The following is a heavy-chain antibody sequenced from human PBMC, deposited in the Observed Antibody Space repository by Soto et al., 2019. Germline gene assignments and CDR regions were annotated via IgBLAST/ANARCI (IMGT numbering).Heavy chain of an antibody. CDR1: GFTFSSYS. CDR2: ISSSSSYI. CDR3: ARTLLGYGSSTSCHSPILVAY. D-gene: IGHD2-2*01. J-gene: IGHJ4*02. V-gene: IGHV3-21*01. Sequence: EVQLVESGGGLVKPGGSLRLSSAASGFTFSSYSMNWVRQAPGKGLEWVSSISSSSSYIYYADSVKGRFTISRDNAKNSLYLQMNSLRAEDTAVYYCARTLLGYGSSTSCHSPILVAYWGQGTLVTVSS.